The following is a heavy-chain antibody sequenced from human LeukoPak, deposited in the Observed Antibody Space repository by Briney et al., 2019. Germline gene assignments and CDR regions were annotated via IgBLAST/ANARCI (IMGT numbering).Heavy chain of an antibody. CDR2: INPSGGST. CDR1: GYTFTNYY. J-gene: IGHJ4*02. CDR3: ARVGPAYSNYYPVFDY. Sequence: ASVKVSCKASGYTFTNYYIHWVRQAPGQGLECMGIINPSGGSTSYAQKFQGRVTMTRDMSTSTVYMELSSLRSEDTAVYYCARVGPAYSNYYPVFDYWGQGTLVTVSS. D-gene: IGHD4-11*01. V-gene: IGHV1-46*01.